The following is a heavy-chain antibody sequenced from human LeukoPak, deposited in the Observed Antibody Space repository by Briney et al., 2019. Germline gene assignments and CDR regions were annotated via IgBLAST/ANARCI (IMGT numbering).Heavy chain of an antibody. V-gene: IGHV3-43*02. CDR2: VSGDGGR. CDR1: GFTFDEYA. CDR3: AKDSGTSRDGYNPFDH. Sequence: GGSLRLSCAASGFTFDEYAMHWVRQAPGKGLEWVSLVSGDGGRYYADSVRGRFTISRDNSKNSLYLQMDSLRTEDTAFCYRAKDSGTSRDGYNPFDHWGQGTLVTVSS. D-gene: IGHD5-24*01. J-gene: IGHJ4*02.